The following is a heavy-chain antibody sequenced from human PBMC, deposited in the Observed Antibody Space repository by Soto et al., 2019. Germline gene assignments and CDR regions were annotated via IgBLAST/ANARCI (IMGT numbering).Heavy chain of an antibody. Sequence: SETLSLTCSVSGDSTSSDYWSWIRQPPGKGLEWIGYTYYSGLTNYNPSLKSRLTISVDTSKNQFSLKLASVTAADTAVYHCARAHGSSQNLDTWSQGALVTVSS. CDR2: TYYSGLT. V-gene: IGHV4-59*01. D-gene: IGHD6-13*01. J-gene: IGHJ5*02. CDR1: GDSTSSDY. CDR3: ARAHGSSQNLDT.